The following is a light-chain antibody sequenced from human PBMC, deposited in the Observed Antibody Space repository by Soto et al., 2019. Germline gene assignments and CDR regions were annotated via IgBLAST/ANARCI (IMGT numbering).Light chain of an antibody. CDR1: QSVSSNY. Sequence: ESVLTQSPGTLSLSPGERATLSCRASQSVSSNYLAWYQQKRGQAPRLLIYGSTSRATGIPDRFSGSGSGTDITLTISRLAPEVFAVYYCQQYGSSFTFGPGTKVDIK. V-gene: IGKV3-20*01. J-gene: IGKJ3*01. CDR2: GST. CDR3: QQYGSSFT.